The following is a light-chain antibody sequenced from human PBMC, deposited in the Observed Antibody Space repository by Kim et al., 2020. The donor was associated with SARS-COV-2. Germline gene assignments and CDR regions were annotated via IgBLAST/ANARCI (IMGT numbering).Light chain of an antibody. Sequence: DTQMTQSPSSLSASVGDRVTITCQASQDISNYLIWYQQKPGKAPKLLIYGASNLETGVPSRFSGSGSGTDFTFTISSLRPEDIATYYCQQYDNLGRTGNFGQGTKLEI. J-gene: IGKJ2*01. V-gene: IGKV1-33*01. CDR2: GAS. CDR3: QQYDNLGRTGN. CDR1: QDISNY.